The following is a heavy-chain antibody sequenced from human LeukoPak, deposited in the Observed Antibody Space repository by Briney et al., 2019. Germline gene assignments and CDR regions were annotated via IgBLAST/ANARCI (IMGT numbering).Heavy chain of an antibody. CDR3: ARSGYDILTSDY. V-gene: IGHV1-69*02. Sequence: SLQLSCKASGGTFSSYPISWVRQATGQGLAWMGRIIPILGIANYAQKFQGRVTITADKSTSTAYMELSSLRSEDTAVYYCARSGYDILTSDYWGQGTLVTVSS. CDR2: IIPILGIA. D-gene: IGHD3-9*01. CDR1: GGTFSSYP. J-gene: IGHJ4*02.